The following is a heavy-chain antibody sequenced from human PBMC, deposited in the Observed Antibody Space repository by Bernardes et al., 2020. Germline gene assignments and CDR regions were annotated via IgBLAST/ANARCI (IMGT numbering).Heavy chain of an antibody. D-gene: IGHD3-9*01. Sequence: GESLKISCKGSGYSFTSYWIGWVRQMPGKGLERMGIIYPGDSDTRYSPSFQGQVTISADKSISTAYLQWSSLKASDTAMYYCARQADILTGYSVIDYWGQGTLVTVSS. J-gene: IGHJ4*02. CDR1: GYSFTSYW. CDR2: IYPGDSDT. CDR3: ARQADILTGYSVIDY. V-gene: IGHV5-51*01.